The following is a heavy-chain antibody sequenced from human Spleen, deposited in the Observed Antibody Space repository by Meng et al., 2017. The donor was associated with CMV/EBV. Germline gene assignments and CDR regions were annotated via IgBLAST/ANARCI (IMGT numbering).Heavy chain of an antibody. V-gene: IGHV3-23*01. CDR1: GFTFRSYA. CDR2: ISGSGGST. Sequence: SGFTFRSYAMSWVRQAPGKGLEWVSAISGSGGSTYYADSVKGRFTISRDNSKNTLYLQMNSLRAEDTAVYYCAKESRRWELLPGGFDYWGQGTLVTVSS. J-gene: IGHJ4*02. CDR3: AKESRRWELLPGGFDY. D-gene: IGHD1-26*01.